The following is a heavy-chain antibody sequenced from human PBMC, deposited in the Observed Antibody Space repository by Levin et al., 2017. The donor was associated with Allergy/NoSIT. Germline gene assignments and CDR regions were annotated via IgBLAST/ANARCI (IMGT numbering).Heavy chain of an antibody. D-gene: IGHD6-19*01. J-gene: IGHJ4*02. V-gene: IGHV3-48*03. Sequence: GESLKISCAASGFTFSSYEMNWVRQAPGKGLEWVSYISSSGSTIYYADSVKGRFTISRDNAKNSLYLQMNSLRAEDTAVYYCARDLRPGYSSVLFDYWGQGTLVTVSS. CDR2: ISSSGSTI. CDR3: ARDLRPGYSSVLFDY. CDR1: GFTFSSYE.